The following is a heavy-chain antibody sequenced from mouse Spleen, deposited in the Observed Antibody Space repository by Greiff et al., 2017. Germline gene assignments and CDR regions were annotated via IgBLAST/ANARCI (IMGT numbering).Heavy chain of an antibody. V-gene: IGHV1-52*01. J-gene: IGHJ2*01. CDR1: GYTFTSYW. CDR3: ARLQLGLLAHDY. Sequence: QVQLQQPGAELVRPGSSVKLSCKASGYTFTSYWMHWVKQRPIQGLEWIGNIDPSDSETHYNQKFKDKATLTVDKSSSTAYMQLSSLTSEDSAVYYCARLQLGLLAHDYWGQGTTLTVSS. D-gene: IGHD3-1*01. CDR2: IDPSDSET.